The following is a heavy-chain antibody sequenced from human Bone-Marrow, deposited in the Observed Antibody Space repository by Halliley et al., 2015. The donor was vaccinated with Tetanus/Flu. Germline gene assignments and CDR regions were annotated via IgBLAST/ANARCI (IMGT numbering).Heavy chain of an antibody. CDR3: AKDRVVVVPAAAVLDY. CDR2: FSGYGGST. D-gene: IGHD2-2*01. Sequence: LFSGYGGSTYYADSVKCRFTISRDNSKNSLYLQMNSLRTEDTALYYCAKDRVVVVPAAAVLDYWGQGTLVTVSS. V-gene: IGHV3-43*02. J-gene: IGHJ4*02.